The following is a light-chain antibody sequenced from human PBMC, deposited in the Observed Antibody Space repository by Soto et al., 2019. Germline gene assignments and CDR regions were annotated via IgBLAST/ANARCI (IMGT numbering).Light chain of an antibody. CDR1: QSVSSN. V-gene: IGKV3D-15*01. J-gene: IGKJ5*01. CDR3: QQYNNWPLT. CDR2: GAS. Sequence: EIVMTQSPATLSVSPGERATLSCRASQSVSSNLAWYQQKPGQAPRLLIYGASIRATGIPARFSGSGSGTEFTLTFSSLQSEDFAVYYCQQYNNWPLTFGQGTRLEIK.